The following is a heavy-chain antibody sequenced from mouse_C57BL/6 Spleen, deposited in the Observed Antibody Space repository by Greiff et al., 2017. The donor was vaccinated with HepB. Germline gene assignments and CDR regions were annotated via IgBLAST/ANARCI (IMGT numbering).Heavy chain of an antibody. CDR3: ARGSITTVVAP. CDR2: ISDGGSYT. V-gene: IGHV5-4*03. CDR1: GFTFSSYA. Sequence: EVMLVESGGGLVKPGGSLKLSCAASGFTFSSYAMSWVRQTPEKRLEWVATISDGGSYTYYPDNVKGRFTISRDNAKNNLYLQMSHLKSEDTAMYYCARGSITTVVAPWGQGTLVTVSA. J-gene: IGHJ3*01. D-gene: IGHD1-1*01.